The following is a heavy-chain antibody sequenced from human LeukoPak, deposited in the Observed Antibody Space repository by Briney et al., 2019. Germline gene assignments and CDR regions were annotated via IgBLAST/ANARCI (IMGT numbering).Heavy chain of an antibody. Sequence: PGGSLRLSCAASGFTFSSYAMHWVRQAPGKGLEWAAVISYDGSNKYYADSVKGRFTISRDNSKNTLYLQMNSLRPEDTAVYYCARDRGRWVDYWGQGTLVTVSS. J-gene: IGHJ4*02. CDR3: ARDRGRWVDY. D-gene: IGHD4-23*01. CDR1: GFTFSSYA. V-gene: IGHV3-30*04. CDR2: ISYDGSNK.